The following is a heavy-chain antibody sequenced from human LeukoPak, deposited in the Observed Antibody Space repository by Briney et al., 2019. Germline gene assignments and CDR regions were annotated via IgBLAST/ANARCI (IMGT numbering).Heavy chain of an antibody. CDR3: ARDGGYSSGWYYFDY. J-gene: IGHJ4*02. CDR1: GGTFSSYA. CDR2: IIPIFGTA. Sequence: SVKVSCKASGGTFSSYAIIWVRQAPGQGLEWMGGIIPIFGTANYAQKFQGRVTITADESTSTAYMELSSLRSEDTAVYYCARDGGYSSGWYYFDYWGQGTLVTVSS. D-gene: IGHD6-19*01. V-gene: IGHV1-69*01.